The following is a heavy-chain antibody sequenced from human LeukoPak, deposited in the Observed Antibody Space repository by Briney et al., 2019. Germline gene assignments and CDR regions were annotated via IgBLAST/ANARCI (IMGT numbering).Heavy chain of an antibody. D-gene: IGHD3-9*01. V-gene: IGHV1-69*01. CDR2: IIPIFGTA. Sequence: SVKVSCKASGGTFSSYAISWVRQAPGQGLEWMGGIIPIFGTANYAQKFQGRVTITVDESTSTAYMELSSLRSEDTAVYYCARGVLRYFDWLLEYFDYWGQGTLVTVSS. J-gene: IGHJ4*02. CDR1: GGTFSSYA. CDR3: ARGVLRYFDWLLEYFDY.